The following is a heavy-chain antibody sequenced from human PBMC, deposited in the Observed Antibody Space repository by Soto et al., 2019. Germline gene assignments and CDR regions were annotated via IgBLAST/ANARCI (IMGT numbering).Heavy chain of an antibody. Sequence: QVQLVQSGAEVKKPGASVKVSCKASGYTFTSYDINWVRQATGQGLEWMGWMNPNSGNTGYAQKFQGRVTMTRNTSISTDYMELSSLRSEDTAVYYCARGRVPYGDDAFDIWGQGTMVTVSS. J-gene: IGHJ3*02. V-gene: IGHV1-8*01. CDR1: GYTFTSYD. CDR2: MNPNSGNT. D-gene: IGHD4-17*01. CDR3: ARGRVPYGDDAFDI.